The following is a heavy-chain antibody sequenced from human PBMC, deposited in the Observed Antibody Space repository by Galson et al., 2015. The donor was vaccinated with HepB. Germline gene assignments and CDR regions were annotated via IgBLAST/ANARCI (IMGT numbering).Heavy chain of an antibody. J-gene: IGHJ4*02. CDR2: IDPSDSYT. Sequence: QSGAEVKTPGESLRISCRGSGYSFTNYWITWVRQMPGKGLGWMGRIDPSDSYTTYSPSFQGHVTISVDKSINTAYVQWSSLKASDTATYYCARSHSSGLDSWGQGTLVIVSS. D-gene: IGHD6-19*01. CDR1: GYSFTNYW. CDR3: ARSHSSGLDS. V-gene: IGHV5-10-1*01.